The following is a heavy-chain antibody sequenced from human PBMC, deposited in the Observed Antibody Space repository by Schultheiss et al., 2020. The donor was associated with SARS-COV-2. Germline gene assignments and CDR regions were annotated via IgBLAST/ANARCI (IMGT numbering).Heavy chain of an antibody. Sequence: GGSLRLSCAASGFTFSSYAMSWVRQAPGKGLEWVSAISGSGGSTYYADSVKGRFTISRDNSKNTLYLQMNSLRAEDTAVYYCAKDRSVVPAARLTHPIDYWGQGTLVTVSS. CDR2: ISGSGGST. D-gene: IGHD2-2*01. CDR3: AKDRSVVPAARLTHPIDY. V-gene: IGHV3-23*01. CDR1: GFTFSSYA. J-gene: IGHJ4*02.